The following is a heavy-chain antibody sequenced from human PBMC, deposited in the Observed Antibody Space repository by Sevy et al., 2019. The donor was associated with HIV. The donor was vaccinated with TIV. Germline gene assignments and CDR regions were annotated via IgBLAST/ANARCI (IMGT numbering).Heavy chain of an antibody. Sequence: SETLSLTCAVYGGSFSGYYWSWIRQSPGKGLEWIGEINHSGSTNYNASLKSRVTISIDTSKNQFSLRLNSVTAADTAVYYCARFRLAAAGDAFDIWGQGTMVTVSS. CDR1: GGSFSGYY. D-gene: IGHD6-13*01. J-gene: IGHJ3*02. CDR2: INHSGST. CDR3: ARFRLAAAGDAFDI. V-gene: IGHV4-34*01.